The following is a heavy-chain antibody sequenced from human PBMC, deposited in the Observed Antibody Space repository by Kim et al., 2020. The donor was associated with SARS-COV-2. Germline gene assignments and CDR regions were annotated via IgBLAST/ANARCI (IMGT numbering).Heavy chain of an antibody. CDR2: IDGSDGTT. Sequence: GGSLRLSCTTSGFTFTGHAMSWVRQAPGKGLEWVSSIDGSDGTTYYVDSVKGRFSISRDDSKNTLYLQMSALRADDTAAYYGLKGGGGRNWDYWGPGTLV. CDR1: GFTFTGHA. V-gene: IGHV3-23*01. J-gene: IGHJ4*02. CDR3: LKGGGGRNWDY. D-gene: IGHD1-1*01.